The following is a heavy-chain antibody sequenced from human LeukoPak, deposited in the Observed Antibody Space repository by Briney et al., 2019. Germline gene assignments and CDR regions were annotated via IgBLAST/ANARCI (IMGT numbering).Heavy chain of an antibody. CDR3: ARGLLDYGDYYFDF. Sequence: PGGSLRLSCAASGFSFSAYGVHWVRQAPGKGLEWVSVISIDGSNKDYVDSVKGRFTISRDDSKNTLYLQMNSPRAEDTAIYYCARGLLDYGDYYFDFWGQGTLITVS. J-gene: IGHJ4*02. CDR1: GFSFSAYG. D-gene: IGHD4-17*01. V-gene: IGHV3-33*05. CDR2: ISIDGSNK.